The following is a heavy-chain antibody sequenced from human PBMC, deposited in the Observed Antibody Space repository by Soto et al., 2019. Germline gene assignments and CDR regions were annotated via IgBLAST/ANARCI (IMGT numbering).Heavy chain of an antibody. CDR2: IYYSGST. CDR3: ARDRAGALYFDY. V-gene: IGHV4-31*03. Sequence: QVQLQESGPGLVKPSQTLSLTCTVSGGSISSGGYYWSWIRQHPGKGLEWIGYIYYSGSTYYNPSLKSRVTISVDTSKYQFSLKLSSVTAADTAVYYCARDRAGALYFDYWGQGTLVTVSS. CDR1: GGSISSGGYY. J-gene: IGHJ4*02. D-gene: IGHD6-13*01.